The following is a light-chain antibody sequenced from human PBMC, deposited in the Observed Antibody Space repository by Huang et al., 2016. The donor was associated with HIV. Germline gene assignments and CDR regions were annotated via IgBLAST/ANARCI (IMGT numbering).Light chain of an antibody. CDR1: QLVSSH. Sequence: ETVMTQSPVTLSVSPGDRASLSCRSSQLVSSHLAWYQQKPGQAPRLLIYAASTRATGVPARFRGSGAGTEFTLTINTLQSEESAVYYCQQYNDFRSTFGPGTRVEIK. V-gene: IGKV3-15*01. CDR2: AAS. J-gene: IGKJ3*01. CDR3: QQYNDFRST.